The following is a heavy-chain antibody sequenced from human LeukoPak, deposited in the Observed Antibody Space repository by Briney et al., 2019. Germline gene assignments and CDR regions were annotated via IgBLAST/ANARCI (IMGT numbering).Heavy chain of an antibody. D-gene: IGHD1-26*01. CDR1: GFTFSSYN. Sequence: GGSLRLSCAASGFTFSSYNMNWVRQAPGRALEWVSSITSSGTYIFYADSVKGRFTISRDNAKNSLYLQMNSLGPEDTAVYYCARDPYSGNYGNYYYYYMDVWGKGTTVTISS. CDR3: ARDPYSGNYGNYYYYYMDV. J-gene: IGHJ6*03. V-gene: IGHV3-21*01. CDR2: ITSSGTYI.